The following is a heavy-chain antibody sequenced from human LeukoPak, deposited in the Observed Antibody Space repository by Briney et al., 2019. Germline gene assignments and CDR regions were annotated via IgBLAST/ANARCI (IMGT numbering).Heavy chain of an antibody. V-gene: IGHV4-59*01. CDR2: IYYSGST. CDR3: ARDERSRYYYMDV. Sequence: PSETLSLTCTVSGGSISSYYWSWIRQPPGKGLEWIGYIYYSGSTKYNPSLKSRVTISADTSKNQFSLKLSSVTAADTAVYYCARDERSRYYYMDVWGKGTTVTVSS. CDR1: GGSISSYY. J-gene: IGHJ6*03.